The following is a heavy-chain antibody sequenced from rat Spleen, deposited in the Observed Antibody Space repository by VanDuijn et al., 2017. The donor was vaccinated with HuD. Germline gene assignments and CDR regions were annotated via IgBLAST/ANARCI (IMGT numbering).Heavy chain of an antibody. CDR1: GFTFSTAW. CDR3: ARETGGVEY. V-gene: IGHV6-6*01. J-gene: IGHJ2*01. D-gene: IGHD4-1*01. CDR2: IKAKSNNYAT. Sequence: EVQVLESGGGLVQPGNSLKLSCATSGFTFSTAWMYWYRQFPEKRLEWVARIKAKSNNYATDYTESVKGRFTISRDDSKSSIYLQMTKLGSEDTAVYYCARETGGVEYWGQGVMVTVSS.